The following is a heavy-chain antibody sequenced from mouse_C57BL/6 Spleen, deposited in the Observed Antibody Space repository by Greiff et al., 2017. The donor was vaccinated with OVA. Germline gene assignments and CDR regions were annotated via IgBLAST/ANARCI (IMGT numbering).Heavy chain of an antibody. CDR3: AVYYGNYDAMDY. CDR1: GYAFSSYW. J-gene: IGHJ4*01. D-gene: IGHD2-1*01. CDR2: IYPGDGDT. Sequence: QVHVKQSGAELVKPGASVKISCKASGYAFSSYWMNWVKQRPGKGLEWIGQIYPGDGDTNYNGKFKGKATLTADKSSSTAYMQLSSLTSEDSAVYFCAVYYGNYDAMDYWGQGTSVTVSS. V-gene: IGHV1-80*01.